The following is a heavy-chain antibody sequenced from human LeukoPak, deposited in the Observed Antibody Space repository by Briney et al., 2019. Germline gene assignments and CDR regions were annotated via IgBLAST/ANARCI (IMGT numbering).Heavy chain of an antibody. D-gene: IGHD5-12*01. V-gene: IGHV3-23*01. Sequence: GGSLRLSCAASGFTFSSYAMSWVRQAPGKGLEWVSAISGSGGSTYYADSVKGRFTISRDNSKNTLYLQMNSLRAEDTAVYYCAKDRDIVATITGDAFDIWGQGTMVTVSS. CDR1: GFTFSSYA. CDR3: AKDRDIVATITGDAFDI. CDR2: ISGSGGST. J-gene: IGHJ3*02.